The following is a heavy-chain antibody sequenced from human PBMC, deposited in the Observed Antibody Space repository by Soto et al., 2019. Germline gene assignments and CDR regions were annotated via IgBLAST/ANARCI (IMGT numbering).Heavy chain of an antibody. Sequence: PGGSLRLSCAASGFTFSNYLMNWVRQAPGKVLEWVSGISGSGTNTYYADSVKGRFTISRDNSKNTLYLQMNSLTAADTAIYYCAKVPLSLKFYDYWGQGTLVTVSS. J-gene: IGHJ4*02. CDR1: GFTFSNYL. CDR2: ISGSGTNT. CDR3: AKVPLSLKFYDY. V-gene: IGHV3-23*01.